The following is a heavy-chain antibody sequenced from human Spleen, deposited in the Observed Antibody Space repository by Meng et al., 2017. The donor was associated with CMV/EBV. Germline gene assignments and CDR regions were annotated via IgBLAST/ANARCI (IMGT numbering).Heavy chain of an antibody. J-gene: IGHJ4*02. D-gene: IGHD3-10*01. CDR3: ASLTVANNY. CDR1: GFTFSSFI. Sequence: GESLKISCAASGFTFSSFIMTWVRLAPGKGPEWVASISSSSVYIYYADSVKGRFTISRDNAKNSLYLQMNSLRAEDTAVYYCASLTVANNYWGQGTLVTVSS. CDR2: ISSSSVYI. V-gene: IGHV3-21*01.